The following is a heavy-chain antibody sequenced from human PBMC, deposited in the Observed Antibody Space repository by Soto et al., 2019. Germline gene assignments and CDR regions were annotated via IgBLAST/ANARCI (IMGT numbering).Heavy chain of an antibody. Sequence: GGSLRLSCAASGFTLSSYAMSWVRQAPGKGLEWVSAISGSGGSTYYADSVKGRFTISRHNSKNTLYLQMNSLRAEDTAVYYCARSPKPTGYYEDPQPMNPFDYWGQGTLVTVSS. J-gene: IGHJ4*02. D-gene: IGHD3-9*01. CDR1: GFTLSSYA. CDR3: ARSPKPTGYYEDPQPMNPFDY. V-gene: IGHV3-23*01. CDR2: ISGSGGST.